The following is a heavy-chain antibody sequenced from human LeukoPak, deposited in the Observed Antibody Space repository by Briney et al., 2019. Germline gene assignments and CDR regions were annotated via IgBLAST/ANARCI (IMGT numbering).Heavy chain of an antibody. D-gene: IGHD3-22*01. Sequence: GGSLRLSCAASGFTFSSYAMSWVRQAPGKGLEWVSAISGSSATTYYADSVKGRFTISRDNSNNTLYLQMNSLRAEDTAVYYCAKSVSSGDYGSTGYSFDYWGQGTLVTVSS. J-gene: IGHJ4*02. V-gene: IGHV3-23*01. CDR2: ISGSSATT. CDR3: AKSVSSGDYGSTGYSFDY. CDR1: GFTFSSYA.